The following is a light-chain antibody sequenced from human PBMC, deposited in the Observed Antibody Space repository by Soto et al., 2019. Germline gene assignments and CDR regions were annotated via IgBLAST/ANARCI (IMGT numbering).Light chain of an antibody. CDR2: GAS. CDR1: QSVSSSY. Sequence: EIVLTQSPGTLSLSPGERATLSCRASQSVSSSYLAWYQQKPGQAPRLLIYGASSRATGIPDWFSGSGSRTDFTLTISRMEPEDIAVYYCQKSGSSPLTFGGGTTVEI. J-gene: IGKJ4*01. CDR3: QKSGSSPLT. V-gene: IGKV3-20*01.